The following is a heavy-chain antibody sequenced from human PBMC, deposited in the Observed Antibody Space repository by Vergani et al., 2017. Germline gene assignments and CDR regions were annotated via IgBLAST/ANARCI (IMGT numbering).Heavy chain of an antibody. Sequence: QVQLVESGGGVVQPGRSLRLSCAASGFRFSSYGMNWVRQAPGKGLEWVAVIWYDGSNKYYVDSVKGRFTISRDNAKNSLYLKMNSLRAEDTAVYYCARLPRGPWNFDHWGRGTLITVSS. J-gene: IGHJ2*01. CDR1: GFRFSSYG. CDR3: ARLPRGPWNFDH. V-gene: IGHV3-33*01. CDR2: IWYDGSNK.